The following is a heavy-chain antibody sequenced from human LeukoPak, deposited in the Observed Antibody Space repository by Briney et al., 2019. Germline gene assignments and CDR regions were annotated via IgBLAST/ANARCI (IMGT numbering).Heavy chain of an antibody. CDR2: IYHSGST. D-gene: IGHD5-24*01. Sequence: SETLSLTCAVSGYSISSGYYWGWIRQPPGKGLEWIGSIYHSGSTYYNPSLKSRVTISVDTSKNQFSLKLSSVTAADTAVYYCATLMATIDYWGQRTLVTVSS. V-gene: IGHV4-38-2*01. CDR3: ATLMATIDY. CDR1: GYSISSGYY. J-gene: IGHJ4*02.